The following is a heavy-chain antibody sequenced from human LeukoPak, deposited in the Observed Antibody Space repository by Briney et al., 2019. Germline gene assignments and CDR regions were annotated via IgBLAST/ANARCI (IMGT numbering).Heavy chain of an antibody. J-gene: IGHJ6*04. V-gene: IGHV1-69*13. CDR3: ARMCCGGDFLLDV. Sequence: GASVKVSCKASGGTFSSDAISWVRQAPGQGLEWMGGIIPMFGPANYAQKFQGRVTITADESTSTAYMELSGLRSEDTAVYYCARMCCGGDFLLDVWGKGTTVTISS. CDR2: IIPMFGPA. D-gene: IGHD2-21*02. CDR1: GGTFSSDA.